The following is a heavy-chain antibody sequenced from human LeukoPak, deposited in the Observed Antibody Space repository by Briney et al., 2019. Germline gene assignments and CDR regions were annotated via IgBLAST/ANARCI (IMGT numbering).Heavy chain of an antibody. CDR1: GFTFSSYS. J-gene: IGHJ4*02. Sequence: PGGPLRLSCAASGFTFSSYSMNWVRQAPGKGLEWVSSISSSSSYIYYADSVKGRFTISRDNAKNSLYLQMNSLRAEDTAVYYCARDSTRRDSSGWYNYWGQGTLVTVSS. D-gene: IGHD6-19*01. CDR3: ARDSTRRDSSGWYNY. CDR2: ISSSSSYI. V-gene: IGHV3-21*01.